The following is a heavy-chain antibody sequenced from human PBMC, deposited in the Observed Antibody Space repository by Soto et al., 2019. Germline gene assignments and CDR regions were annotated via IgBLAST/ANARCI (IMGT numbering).Heavy chain of an antibody. CDR1: GFTFSSYA. Sequence: GGSLRLSCAASGFTFSSYAMSWVRQAPGKGLEWVSAISGSGGGTYYADSVKGRFTISRDNSKNTLYLQMNSLRAEDTAVYYCAKDRDGAAAGPTNFYGMDVWGQGTTVTVSS. CDR2: ISGSGGGT. J-gene: IGHJ6*02. CDR3: AKDRDGAAAGPTNFYGMDV. V-gene: IGHV3-23*01. D-gene: IGHD6-13*01.